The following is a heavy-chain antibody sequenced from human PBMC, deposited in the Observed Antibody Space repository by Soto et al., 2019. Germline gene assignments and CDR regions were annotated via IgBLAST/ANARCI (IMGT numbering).Heavy chain of an antibody. V-gene: IGHV5-51*01. D-gene: IGHD6-13*01. CDR3: ARTAAAGKYYSGMDV. Sequence: GESLKISCKGSGYSFTSYWIGWVRQMPGKGLELMGIIYPGDSDTRYSPSFQGQVTISADKSISTAYLQWSSLKASDIAMYYCARTAAAGKYYSGMDVWGKGTTVTVSS. CDR2: IYPGDSDT. CDR1: GYSFTSYW. J-gene: IGHJ6*04.